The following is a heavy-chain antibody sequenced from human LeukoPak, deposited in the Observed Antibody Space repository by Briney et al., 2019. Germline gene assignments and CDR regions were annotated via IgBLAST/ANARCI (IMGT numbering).Heavy chain of an antibody. CDR3: ASPSMVRGVLYYYYGMDV. J-gene: IGHJ6*02. V-gene: IGHV1-46*01. D-gene: IGHD3-10*01. CDR2: INPSGGST. Sequence: HRASVKVSCKASGYNLTSYYMDWVRQAPGQGLEWMGIINPSGGSTSYAQKFQGRVTMTRDTSTSTVYMELSSLRSEDTAVYYCASPSMVRGVLYYYYGMDVWGQGTTVTVSS. CDR1: GYNLTSYY.